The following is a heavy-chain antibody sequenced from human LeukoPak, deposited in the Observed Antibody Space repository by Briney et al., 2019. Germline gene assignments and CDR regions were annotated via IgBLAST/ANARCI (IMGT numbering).Heavy chain of an antibody. CDR3: ARHEEGHYYDSTPPNFDY. CDR1: GFTFSSYG. J-gene: IGHJ4*02. V-gene: IGHV3-33*01. D-gene: IGHD3-22*01. Sequence: GGSLRLSCAASGFTFSSYGMHWVRQAPGKGLEWVAVIWYDGSNKYYADSVKGRFTISRDNSKNTLYLQMNSLRAEDTAVYYCARHEEGHYYDSTPPNFDYWGQGTLVTVSS. CDR2: IWYDGSNK.